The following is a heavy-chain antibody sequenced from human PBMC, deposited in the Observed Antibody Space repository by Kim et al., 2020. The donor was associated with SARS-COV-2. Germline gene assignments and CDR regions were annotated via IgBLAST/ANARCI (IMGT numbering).Heavy chain of an antibody. Sequence: SVKVSCKASGGTFSSYAISWVRQAPGQGLEWMGRIIPILGIANYAQKFQGRVTITADKSTSTASMELSSLRSEDTAVYYCARAYYYDSSGYYPPDYWGQGTLVTVSS. D-gene: IGHD3-22*01. V-gene: IGHV1-69*04. CDR3: ARAYYYDSSGYYPPDY. CDR1: GGTFSSYA. J-gene: IGHJ4*02. CDR2: IIPILGIA.